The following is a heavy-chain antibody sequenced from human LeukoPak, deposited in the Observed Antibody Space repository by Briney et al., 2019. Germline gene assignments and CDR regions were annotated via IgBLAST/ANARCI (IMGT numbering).Heavy chain of an antibody. CDR1: GITLSNYS. CDR2: ISGSGGST. J-gene: IGHJ4*02. D-gene: IGHD3-22*01. CDR3: AKRGVVIRVILVGFHKEAYYFDS. Sequence: PGGSLRLSCIVSGITLSNYSMSWVRQAPGKGPEWVAGISGSGGSTNYADSVKGRFTISRDNPKNTLYLQMTSLRAEDTAVYFCAKRGVVIRVILVGFHKEAYYFDSWGQGALVTVSS. V-gene: IGHV3-23*01.